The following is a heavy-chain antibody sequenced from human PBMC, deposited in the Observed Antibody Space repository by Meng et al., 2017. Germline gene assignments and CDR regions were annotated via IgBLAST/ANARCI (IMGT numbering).Heavy chain of an antibody. CDR2: SIPIFGRA. CDR3: SRALRHYYDSSGYRGGYFDH. D-gene: IGHD3-22*01. Sequence: QVQVVEAGAEGKKPGVSVTGSCNGSGCTFRLYAINWVRQAPGQGLEWMGRSIPIFGRANYEQKSEGRVTITADDSTSNAYMVLRSLGTEDKAVDYCSRALRHYYDSSGYRGGYFDHWGQGTLVTVSS. V-gene: IGHV1-69*18. J-gene: IGHJ4*02. CDR1: GCTFRLYA.